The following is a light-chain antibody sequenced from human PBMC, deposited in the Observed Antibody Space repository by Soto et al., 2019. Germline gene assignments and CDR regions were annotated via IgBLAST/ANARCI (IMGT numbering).Light chain of an antibody. J-gene: IGKJ1*01. CDR3: QQFNNWPQT. V-gene: IGKV3-15*01. CDR1: QNIANDY. CDR2: DAS. Sequence: EVALTQSPGTLSLSPGARATLSCRASQNIANDYLTWYQQKPGQAPRVLIYDASTRPAGIPARFSGGGSGTEFTLTISSLQSEDFAVYYCQQFNNWPQTFGQGTKVDI.